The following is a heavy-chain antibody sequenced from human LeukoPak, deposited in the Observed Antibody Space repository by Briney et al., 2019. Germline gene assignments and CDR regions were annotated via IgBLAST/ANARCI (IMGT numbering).Heavy chain of an antibody. CDR2: ISSSGSTM. J-gene: IGHJ4*02. CDR1: GFIFSDYY. CDR3: ARAFRASSFDY. Sequence: GGSLRLSCAASGFIFSDYYMSWIRQAPGKGLEWVSYISSSGSTMYYTDSVKGRFTISRDNAKDSLYLQMNSLRAEDTAVYFCARAFRASSFDYWGQGTLVTVSS. V-gene: IGHV3-11*01. D-gene: IGHD2-21*01.